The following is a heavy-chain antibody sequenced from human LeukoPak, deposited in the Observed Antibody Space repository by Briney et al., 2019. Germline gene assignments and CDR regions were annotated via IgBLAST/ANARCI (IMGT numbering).Heavy chain of an antibody. V-gene: IGHV4-31*03. CDR1: GGSISSGGYY. CDR3: AREGEYCSSTSCSNWFDP. D-gene: IGHD2-2*01. Sequence: SETLSLTCTVSGGSISSGGYYWSWIRQHPGKGLEWIGYIYYSGSTYYNPSLKSRVTISVDTSKNQFSLKLSSVTAADTAVYYCAREGEYCSSTSCSNWFDPWGQGTLVTVSS. J-gene: IGHJ5*02. CDR2: IYYSGST.